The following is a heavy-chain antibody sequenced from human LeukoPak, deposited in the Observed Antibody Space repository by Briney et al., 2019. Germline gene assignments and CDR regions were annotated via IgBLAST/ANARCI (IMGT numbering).Heavy chain of an antibody. J-gene: IGHJ4*02. V-gene: IGHV4-59*01. CDR2: IYYSGST. D-gene: IGHD6-13*01. Sequence: SETLSLTCTVSGRSISSYYWSWIRQPPGKGLEWIGYIYYSGSTNYNPSLKSRVTISVDTSKNQFSLKLSSVTAADTAVYYCARASSWYNFDYWGQGTLVTVSS. CDR3: ARASSWYNFDY. CDR1: GRSISSYY.